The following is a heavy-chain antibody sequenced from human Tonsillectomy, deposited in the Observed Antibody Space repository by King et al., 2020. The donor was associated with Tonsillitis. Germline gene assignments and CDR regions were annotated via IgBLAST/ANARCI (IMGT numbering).Heavy chain of an antibody. Sequence: QLQESGPGLVKPSETLSLICTVSGYSISSGYYWGWIRQPPGKGLEWIGSFYHGGTTNYNPSLKSRVTISLDTSKNQFSLKLSSVTAANTAVYYCARHFAGDVGYFDLWGRGTLVTVSS. V-gene: IGHV4-38-2*02. CDR1: GYSISSGYY. D-gene: IGHD7-27*01. CDR3: ARHFAGDVGYFDL. CDR2: FYHGGTT. J-gene: IGHJ2*01.